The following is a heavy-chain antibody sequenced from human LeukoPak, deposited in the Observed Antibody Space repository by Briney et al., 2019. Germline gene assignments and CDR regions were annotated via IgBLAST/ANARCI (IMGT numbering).Heavy chain of an antibody. V-gene: IGHV3-30*02. CDR2: IRYDGSNK. D-gene: IGHD6-13*01. J-gene: IGHJ5*02. CDR1: GFTFSSYG. Sequence: GGSLRLSCAASGFTFSSYGMHWVRQAPGKGLEWVAFIRYDGSNKYYADSVKGRFTISRDNSKNTLYLQINSLRAEDTAVYYCAKEKVLATVGTVGFDPWGQGTLVTVSS. CDR3: AKEKVLATVGTVGFDP.